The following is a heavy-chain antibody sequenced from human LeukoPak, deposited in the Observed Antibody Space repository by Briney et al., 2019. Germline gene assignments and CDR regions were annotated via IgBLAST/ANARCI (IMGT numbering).Heavy chain of an antibody. V-gene: IGHV4-61*02. J-gene: IGHJ4*02. CDR2: IYTSGST. CDR3: ARNSIAAAGYPDY. D-gene: IGHD6-13*01. Sequence: SQTLSLICTVSGGSISSGSYYWSWIRQPAGKGLEWIGRIYTSGSTNYNPSLKSRVTISVDTSKNQFSLKLSSVTAADTAVYYCARNSIAAAGYPDYWGQGTLVTVSS. CDR1: GGSISSGSYY.